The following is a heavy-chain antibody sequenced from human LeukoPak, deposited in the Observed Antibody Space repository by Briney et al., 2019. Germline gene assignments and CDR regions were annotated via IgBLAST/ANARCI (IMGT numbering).Heavy chain of an antibody. CDR2: ISGSGGST. Sequence: GGSLRLSCVASGFTFSSYAMSWVRQAPGKGLEWVSAISGSGGSTYYADSVKGRFIISRDNSKNTLYLQMNSLRAEDTAVYYCAKARLVTTHFDYWGQGTLVTVSS. CDR1: GFTFSSYA. J-gene: IGHJ4*02. V-gene: IGHV3-23*01. D-gene: IGHD4-17*01. CDR3: AKARLVTTHFDY.